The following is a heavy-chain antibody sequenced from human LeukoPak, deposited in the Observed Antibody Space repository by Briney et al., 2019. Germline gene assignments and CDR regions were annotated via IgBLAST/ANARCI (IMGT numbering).Heavy chain of an antibody. CDR2: FDPEDGET. CDR1: GYTLTELS. D-gene: IGHD2-15*01. V-gene: IGHV1-24*01. CDR3: ATERGRGGSSYFDY. Sequence: AASVKVSCKVSGYTLTELSMHWVRQSPGKGLEWMGGFDPEDGETIYAQKFQGRVTMTEDTSTDTAYMELSSLRSEDTAVYYCATERGRGGSSYFDYWGQGTLATVSS. J-gene: IGHJ4*02.